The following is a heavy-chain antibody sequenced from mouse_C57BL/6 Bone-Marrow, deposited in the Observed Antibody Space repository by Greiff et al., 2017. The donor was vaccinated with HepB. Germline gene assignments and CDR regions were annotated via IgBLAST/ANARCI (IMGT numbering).Heavy chain of an antibody. CDR3: ARDYYGSTLYFDV. CDR1: GYTFTSYW. Sequence: VQLQQPGAELVKPGASVKLSCKASGYTFTSYWMHWVKQRPGQGLEWIGMIHPNSGSTNYNEKFKSKATLTVDKSSSTAYMQLSSLTSEDSAVYYCARDYYGSTLYFDVWGTGTTVTVSS. D-gene: IGHD1-1*01. CDR2: IHPNSGST. V-gene: IGHV1-64*01. J-gene: IGHJ1*03.